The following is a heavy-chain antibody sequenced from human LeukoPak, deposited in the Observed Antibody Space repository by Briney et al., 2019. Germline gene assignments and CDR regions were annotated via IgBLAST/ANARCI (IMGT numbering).Heavy chain of an antibody. J-gene: IGHJ4*02. D-gene: IGHD1-26*01. CDR1: GFTFISYV. Sequence: GGSLRHSCAASGFTFISYVMTWGRHAPGKGLECVSSITSSATSTYYADSVKGRFTISRDSSKNTLYLQMNSLRAEDTAVYYCAKHLDSATNSNFDYWGQGTLVTVSS. CDR2: ITSSATST. CDR3: AKHLDSATNSNFDY. V-gene: IGHV3-23*01.